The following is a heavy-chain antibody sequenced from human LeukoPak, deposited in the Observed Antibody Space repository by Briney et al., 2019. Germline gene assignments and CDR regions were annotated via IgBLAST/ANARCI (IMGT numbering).Heavy chain of an antibody. CDR1: GGSISSYY. D-gene: IGHD3-10*01. CDR2: IYSSGST. V-gene: IGHV4-59*01. Sequence: SETLSLTCTVSGGSISSYYWSWIRQPPGKGLEWIGYIYSSGSTNYNPSLKSRVTISGDTSKNQFSLKLSSVTAADTAVYYCARAPVTMVRGGGAFDIWGQGTMVTVSS. CDR3: ARAPVTMVRGGGAFDI. J-gene: IGHJ3*02.